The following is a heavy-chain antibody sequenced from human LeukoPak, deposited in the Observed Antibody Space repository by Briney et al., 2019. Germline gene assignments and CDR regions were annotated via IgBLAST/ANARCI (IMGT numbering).Heavy chain of an antibody. Sequence: GGPLRLSCAASGFTFSGYWMHWVRQAPGKGLVWVSRIYTDGSRTNYADSVWGRFTISRDNAKNTLYLQLDSLRAEDKAVYYCAIGEHVGYFLDYWGQGTLVTVSS. CDR1: GFTFSGYW. CDR3: AIGEHVGYFLDY. D-gene: IGHD1-26*01. J-gene: IGHJ4*02. V-gene: IGHV3-74*01. CDR2: IYTDGSRT.